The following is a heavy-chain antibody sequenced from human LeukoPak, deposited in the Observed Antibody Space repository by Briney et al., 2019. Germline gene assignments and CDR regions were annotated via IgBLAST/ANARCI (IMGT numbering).Heavy chain of an antibody. D-gene: IGHD6-19*01. V-gene: IGHV3-72*01. J-gene: IGHJ4*01. Sequence: GGSLRLSCAASGFTFSDHYIDWVRQAPGKGLEWVGRTTNKANSYTTKYAVSVKGRFTISRDDSKNSAYLQMSSLKMEDTAVYYCGRLSRTGISSGWYFFDYWGHGTLVTVSS. CDR1: GFTFSDHY. CDR3: GRLSRTGISSGWYFFDY. CDR2: TTNKANSYTT.